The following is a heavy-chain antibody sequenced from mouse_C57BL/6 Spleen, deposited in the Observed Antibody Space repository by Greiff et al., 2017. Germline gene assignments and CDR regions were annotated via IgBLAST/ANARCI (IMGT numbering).Heavy chain of an antibody. D-gene: IGHD2-1*01. V-gene: IGHV1-18*01. Sequence: EVQLQQSGPELVKPGASVKIPCKASGYTFTDYNMDWVKQSPGQSLEWIGEIDPHNGGTNYNQKFKGKATLTVDKAYSTAYMELRSLTSEDTAVXYGAVRGNYYYFDYWGQGTTLTVSS. J-gene: IGHJ2*01. CDR2: IDPHNGGT. CDR3: AVRGNYYYFDY. CDR1: GYTFTDYN.